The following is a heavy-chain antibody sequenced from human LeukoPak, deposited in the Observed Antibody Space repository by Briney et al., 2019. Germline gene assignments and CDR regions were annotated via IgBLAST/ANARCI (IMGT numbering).Heavy chain of an antibody. CDR1: GYSFTNYA. D-gene: IGHD3-16*02. CDR2: INPNTGNP. CDR3: GRAYQPLGGLSFPDQ. Sequence: ASVKVSCKASGYSFTNYAMNWVRQAPGQGLEWMGWINPNTGNPTYAQGFTGRFVFSSDTSVSTAYLQISGLKAEDTAVYYCGRAYQPLGGLSFPDQWGQGTLVTVSS. V-gene: IGHV7-4-1*02. J-gene: IGHJ5*02.